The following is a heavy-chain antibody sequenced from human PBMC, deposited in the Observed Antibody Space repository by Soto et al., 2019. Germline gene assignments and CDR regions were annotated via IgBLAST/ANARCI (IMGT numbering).Heavy chain of an antibody. CDR1: GGSISSSSYY. D-gene: IGHD1-26*01. V-gene: IGHV4-39*01. CDR3: ARRYGGNLDY. J-gene: IGHJ4*02. Sequence: SETLSLTCTVSGGSISSSSYYWGWIRQPPGKGLEWIGTIYYSGSTYYNPSLKSRVTISVDTSKNQFSLKLSSVTAADTAVYYCARRYGGNLDYWGQGTLVTVSS. CDR2: IYYSGST.